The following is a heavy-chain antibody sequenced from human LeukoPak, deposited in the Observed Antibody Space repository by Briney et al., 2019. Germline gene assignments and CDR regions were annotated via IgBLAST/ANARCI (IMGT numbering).Heavy chain of an antibody. V-gene: IGHV4-59*08. D-gene: IGHD1-26*01. Sequence: SETLSLTCTVSGGSISNYYWSWIRQPPGKGLEWIGHIHSSGSTTYSPSLKRRLTMSVDTSKNQFSLKLTSVTAADTAVYYCARHRSDGTYPLDYWGQGALVTVSS. CDR2: IHSSGST. CDR1: GGSISNYY. CDR3: ARHRSDGTYPLDY. J-gene: IGHJ4*02.